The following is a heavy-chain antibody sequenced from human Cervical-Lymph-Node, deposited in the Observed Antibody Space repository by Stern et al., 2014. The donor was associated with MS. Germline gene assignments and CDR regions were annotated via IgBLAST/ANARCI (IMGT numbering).Heavy chain of an antibody. CDR2: ISVSVGST. D-gene: IGHD1-26*01. V-gene: IGHV3-23*04. J-gene: IGHJ4*02. Sequence: EDQLVASGGGLVQPGGSLRLSCAASGFTFSSYAMSWVRKAPGKGLEWVSAISVSVGSTYYADSVKGRFTISRDNSKNTLYLQMNSLRAEDTAVYYCAKEFRYSGSYYPVYWGQGTLVTVSS. CDR1: GFTFSSYA. CDR3: AKEFRYSGSYYPVY.